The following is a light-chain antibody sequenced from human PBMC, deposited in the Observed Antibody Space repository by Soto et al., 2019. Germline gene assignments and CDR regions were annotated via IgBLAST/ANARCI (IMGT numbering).Light chain of an antibody. Sequence: DIQMTQSPSSLSASVGDRVTITCQASQDISNYLNWYQQKPGKAPKLLIYSASYLQSGVPSNFSGSGSGTDFTLSIVTLQPEDFGTYFCQQSYRLPLTFGGGTKVEI. J-gene: IGKJ4*01. CDR2: SAS. CDR3: QQSYRLPLT. V-gene: IGKV1-39*01. CDR1: QDISNY.